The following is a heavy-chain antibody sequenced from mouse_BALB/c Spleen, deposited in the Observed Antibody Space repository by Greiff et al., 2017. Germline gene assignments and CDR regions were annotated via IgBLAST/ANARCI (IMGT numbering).Heavy chain of an antibody. J-gene: IGHJ4*01. D-gene: IGHD1-2*01. Sequence: VQLKESGPGLVKPSQSLSLTCTVTGYSITSDYAWNWIRQFPGNKLEWMGYISYSGSTSYNPSLKSRISITRDTSKNQFFLQLNSVTTEDTATYYCASSLLRLRDYAMDYWGQGTSVTVSS. CDR1: GYSITSDYA. CDR3: ASSLLRLRDYAMDY. CDR2: ISYSGST. V-gene: IGHV3-2*02.